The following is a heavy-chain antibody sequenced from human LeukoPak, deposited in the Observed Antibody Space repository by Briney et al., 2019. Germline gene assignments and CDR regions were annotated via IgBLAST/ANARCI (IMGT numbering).Heavy chain of an antibody. D-gene: IGHD4-17*01. V-gene: IGHV4-34*01. CDR1: GGSLSGYY. Sequence: SETLSLTCVVYGGSLSGYYWSWIRQSPGEGLEWIGEINHSGSTTYNPSLKSRVTISVDTSKNQFSLKLSSATAADTAVYYCARDISAVTTGDYWGQGTLVTVSS. J-gene: IGHJ4*02. CDR2: INHSGST. CDR3: ARDISAVTTGDY.